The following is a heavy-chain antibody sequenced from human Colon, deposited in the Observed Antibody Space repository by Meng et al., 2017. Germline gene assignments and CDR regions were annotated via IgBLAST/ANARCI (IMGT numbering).Heavy chain of an antibody. J-gene: IGHJ5*02. CDR3: ARERLSSGWYGGRWFDP. V-gene: IGHV4-34*01. CDR2: INHSGST. D-gene: IGHD6-19*01. Sequence: VHLQQWGAGQLKPSDTLSLTCAVYGGSFSGYYWSWIRQPPGKGLEWIGEINHSGSTNYNPSLKSRVTISVDTSKNQFSLKLSSVTAADTAVYYCARERLSSGWYGGRWFDPWGQGTLVTVSS. CDR1: GGSFSGYY.